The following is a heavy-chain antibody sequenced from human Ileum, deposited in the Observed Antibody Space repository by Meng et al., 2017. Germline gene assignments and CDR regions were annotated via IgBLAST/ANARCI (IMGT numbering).Heavy chain of an antibody. Sequence: GESLKISCAASGFTLSNCAMSWVRQAPGQGLEWVATITVHDYWTNYADSVKGRFTISRDNSKNTVFLQMNSLRPEDTAVYYCARGVGRSWSLNPWGQGTLVTVSS. J-gene: IGHJ5*02. CDR1: GFTLSNCA. D-gene: IGHD2-15*01. V-gene: IGHV3-23*01. CDR3: ARGVGRSWSLNP. CDR2: ITVHDYWT.